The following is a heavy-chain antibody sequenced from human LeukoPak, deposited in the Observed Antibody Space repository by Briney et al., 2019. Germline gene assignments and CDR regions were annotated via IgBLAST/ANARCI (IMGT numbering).Heavy chain of an antibody. Sequence: GESLRLSCAASGFTFSRYWMSWVRQAPGKGLEWVANINQDGSEKYYVDSAKGRFTISRDNARNSLYLQMNSLRADDTAVYYCARGDSLWFGESVFDYWGQGNMVTVSS. CDR3: ARGDSLWFGESVFDY. CDR1: GFTFSRYW. D-gene: IGHD3-10*01. J-gene: IGHJ4*02. CDR2: INQDGSEK. V-gene: IGHV3-7*04.